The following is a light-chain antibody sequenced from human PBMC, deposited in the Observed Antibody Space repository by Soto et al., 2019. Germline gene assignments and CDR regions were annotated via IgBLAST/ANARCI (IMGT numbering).Light chain of an antibody. CDR3: QQYHKWPPWT. CDR1: QSVSSN. V-gene: IGKV3-15*01. J-gene: IGKJ1*01. CDR2: ETS. Sequence: EIVMTQSPATLSVSPGERATLSCRASQSVSSNLAWYQQKPGQAPRLLIYETSIRATGIPARFSGSGSGIEFTLTISSLQSEDFAVYYCQQYHKWPPWTFGQGTKVEIK.